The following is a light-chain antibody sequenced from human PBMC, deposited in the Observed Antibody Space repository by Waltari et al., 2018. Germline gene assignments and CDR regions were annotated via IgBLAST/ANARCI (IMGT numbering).Light chain of an antibody. Sequence: EIVLPQSPGTRALSPGERATLPCSASQTVGTTYLPWDQQKPGQAPTLLIYGASSRATGIPDRFSGSGAGTDFSLTSSSLEPEDFAVYCCQQYDIAPLTFGGGTKVEMK. V-gene: IGKV3-20*01. CDR2: GAS. CDR3: QQYDIAPLT. CDR1: QTVGTTY. J-gene: IGKJ4*02.